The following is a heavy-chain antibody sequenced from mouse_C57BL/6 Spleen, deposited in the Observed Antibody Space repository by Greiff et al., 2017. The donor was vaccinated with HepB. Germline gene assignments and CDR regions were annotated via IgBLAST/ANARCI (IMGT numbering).Heavy chain of an antibody. V-gene: IGHV1-81*01. D-gene: IGHD1-1*01. CDR3: ARGYYGSSYGYYFDY. CDR2: IYPRSGNT. J-gene: IGHJ2*01. CDR1: GYTFTSYG. Sequence: VQLQQSGAELARPGASVKLSCKASGYTFTSYGISWVKQRTGQGLEWIGEIYPRSGNTYYNEKFKGKATLTADKSYSTAYMELRSLTSEDSAVYFCARGYYGSSYGYYFDYWGQGTTLTVSS.